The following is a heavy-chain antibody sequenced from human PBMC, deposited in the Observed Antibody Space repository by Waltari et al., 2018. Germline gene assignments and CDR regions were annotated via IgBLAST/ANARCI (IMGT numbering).Heavy chain of an antibody. CDR1: GVSITSNRHY. CDR2: MSYSGAT. Sequence: QLQLQESGPGLVKPSETLSLTCSVSGVSITSNRHYWGWLRQPPGQGLEWIATMSYSGATYSSPSLESRVTVSRDTSKNQLSLKLVSVTAADTAVYYCATYIGASVGTAAFDVWGQGTMVTVSS. V-gene: IGHV4-39*01. CDR3: ATYIGASVGTAAFDV. D-gene: IGHD5-12*01. J-gene: IGHJ3*01.